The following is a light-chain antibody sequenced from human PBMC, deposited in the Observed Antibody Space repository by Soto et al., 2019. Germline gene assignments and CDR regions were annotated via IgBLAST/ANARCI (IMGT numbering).Light chain of an antibody. Sequence: DIQMTQSPSSLSQSVEEGFTITSRAGRSIRTYLNWYQQKPGKAPKLLIYAASSLQSGVPSRFSGSGSGTDFTLTISSLQPEDFATYYCQQSYSTPRTFGQGTKVEIK. CDR1: RSIRTY. V-gene: IGKV1-39*01. CDR2: AAS. CDR3: QQSYSTPRT. J-gene: IGKJ1*01.